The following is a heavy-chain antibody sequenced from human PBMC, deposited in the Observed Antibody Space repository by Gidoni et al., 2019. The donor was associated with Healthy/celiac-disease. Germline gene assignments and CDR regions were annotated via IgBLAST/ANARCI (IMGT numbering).Heavy chain of an antibody. V-gene: IGHV3-30*18. CDR1: GCTFSSHG. Sequence: GCTFSSHGLHWVRQAPGTGLQWVAVIPYDGSNTYYADSVKGRFTISRHNSKNTLYLQMNSLRAEDTAVYYCAKDLNPHGLRYFDWLTHWGQGTLVTVSS. CDR2: IPYDGSNT. J-gene: IGHJ4*02. D-gene: IGHD3-9*01. CDR3: AKDLNPHGLRYFDWLTH.